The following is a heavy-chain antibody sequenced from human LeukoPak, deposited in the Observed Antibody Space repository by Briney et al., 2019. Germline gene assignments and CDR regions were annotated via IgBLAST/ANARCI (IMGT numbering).Heavy chain of an antibody. V-gene: IGHV1-46*01. Sequence: ASVKVSCKASGYTFTSYYMHWVRQAPGQGLEWMGIINPSGGSTSYAQKFQGRVTMTRDTSTSTVYMELSSLRSEDTAVYYCARGFGYGDYARPWSFDYWGQGTLVTVSS. CDR2: INPSGGST. CDR3: ARGFGYGDYARPWSFDY. CDR1: GYTFTSYY. J-gene: IGHJ4*02. D-gene: IGHD4-17*01.